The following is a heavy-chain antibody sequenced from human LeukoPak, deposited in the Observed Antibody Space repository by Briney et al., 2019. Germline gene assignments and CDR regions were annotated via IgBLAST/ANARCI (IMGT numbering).Heavy chain of an antibody. CDR2: FDPEDGET. D-gene: IGHD2-15*01. Sequence: ASVKVSCKASGYTFTGYYMHWVRQAPGKGLEWMGGFDPEDGETIYAQKFQGRVTMTEDTSTDTAYMELSSLRSEDTAVYHCATGSRYCSGGSCYSSYYYGMDVWGQGTTVTVSS. CDR3: ATGSRYCSGGSCYSSYYYGMDV. V-gene: IGHV1-24*01. CDR1: GYTFTGYY. J-gene: IGHJ6*02.